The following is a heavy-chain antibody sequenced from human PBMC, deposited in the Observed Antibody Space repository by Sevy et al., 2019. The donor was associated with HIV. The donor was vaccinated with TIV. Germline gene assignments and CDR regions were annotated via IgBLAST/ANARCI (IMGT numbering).Heavy chain of an antibody. CDR1: GFTFDDYG. CDR3: VKDKESRVIIPAAMAFYGMDV. Sequence: GGSLRLSCAASGFTFDDYGMHWIRQTPGKGLEWVSSISWNSGGIAYAASVKGRFTISRDNAKNSLYLQMNSLRAEDMALYYCVKDKESRVIIPAAMAFYGMDVWGQGTTVTVSS. V-gene: IGHV3-9*03. J-gene: IGHJ6*02. CDR2: ISWNSGGI. D-gene: IGHD2-2*01.